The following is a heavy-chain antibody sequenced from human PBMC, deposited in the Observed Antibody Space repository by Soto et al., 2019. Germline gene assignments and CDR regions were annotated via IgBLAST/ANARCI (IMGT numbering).Heavy chain of an antibody. CDR3: VCVVVAATPYYYYGMDV. D-gene: IGHD2-15*01. CDR2: IIPIFGTA. V-gene: IGHV1-69*13. J-gene: IGHJ6*02. Sequence: SVKVSCKASGGTFSSYAISWVRQAPGQGLEWMGGIIPIFGTANYAQKFQGRVTITADESTSTAYMELSSLRSEDTAVYYCVCVVVAATPYYYYGMDVWGQGTTVTVSS. CDR1: GGTFSSYA.